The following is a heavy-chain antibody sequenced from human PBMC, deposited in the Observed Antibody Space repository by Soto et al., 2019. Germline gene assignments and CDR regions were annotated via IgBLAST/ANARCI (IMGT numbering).Heavy chain of an antibody. CDR2: ISPYNDQT. CDR3: ARGGYYDNVWGKLSHYGLDV. V-gene: IGHV1-18*01. J-gene: IGHJ6*02. Sequence: QVQLVQSASEVMKPGASVKVSCKASGYTFIRYGITWVRQAPGQRLEWMGWISPYNDQTIYAQKLQGRVTMTADTSTRTVHMQLRSLKSDDTAVYYCARGGYYDNVWGKLSHYGLDVWGQGTSVTVSS. D-gene: IGHD3-16*01. CDR1: GYTFIRYG.